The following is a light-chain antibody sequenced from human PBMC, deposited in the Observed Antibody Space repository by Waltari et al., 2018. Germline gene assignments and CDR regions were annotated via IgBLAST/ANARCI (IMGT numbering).Light chain of an antibody. CDR1: QSVLHSSYNKNY. Sequence: DIEMTPSPDSLAVSLGERATINCKSSQSVLHSSYNKNYLAWYQQKPGQPPKLLIYWASTRESGVPDRFSGSGSGTDFTLTISGLQAEDVAVFYCQQYYSTPFTFGQGTKLEIK. CDR3: QQYYSTPFT. J-gene: IGKJ2*01. CDR2: WAS. V-gene: IGKV4-1*01.